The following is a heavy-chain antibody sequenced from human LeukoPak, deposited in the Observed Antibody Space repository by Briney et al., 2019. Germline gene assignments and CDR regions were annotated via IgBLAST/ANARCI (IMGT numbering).Heavy chain of an antibody. CDR2: IRPEGTTT. CDR1: GFTFRTYW. J-gene: IGHJ4*02. CDR3: ARDLDWILFDY. Sequence: PGGSLRLSCAASGFTFRTYWMHWVRQAPGKGLVSVARIRPEGTTTAYADSVKGRFTISRDNAKNTPFLQMNSLSAEDTAVYYCARDLDWILFDYWGQGTLVTVSS. V-gene: IGHV3-74*03. D-gene: IGHD3-9*01.